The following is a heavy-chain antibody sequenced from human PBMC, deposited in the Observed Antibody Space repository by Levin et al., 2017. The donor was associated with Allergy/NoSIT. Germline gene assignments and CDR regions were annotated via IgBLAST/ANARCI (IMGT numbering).Heavy chain of an antibody. CDR2: INHSGST. CDR3: ARGPRYYYDSSGYYY. J-gene: IGHJ4*02. CDR1: GGSFSGYY. Sequence: SETLSLTCAVYGGSFSGYYWSWIRQPPGKGLEWIGEINHSGSTNYNPSLKSRVTISVDTSKNQFSLKLSSVTAADTAVYYCARGPRYYYDSSGYYYWGQGTLVTVSS. D-gene: IGHD3-22*01. V-gene: IGHV4-34*01.